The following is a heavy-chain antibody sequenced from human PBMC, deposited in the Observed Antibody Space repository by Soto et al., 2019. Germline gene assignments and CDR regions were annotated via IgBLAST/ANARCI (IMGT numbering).Heavy chain of an antibody. V-gene: IGHV4-31*03. CDR3: ARVRYSRGGDQGVVDY. D-gene: IGHD2-21*02. J-gene: IGHJ4*02. Sequence: QVQLQESGPGLVKPSQTLSLTCTVSGGSISSGGYYWSWIRQHPGKGLEWIGYIYYSGSTYYNPSLKSRVNISVDASKNQFSLKLSSVTAADTAVYYCARVRYSRGGDQGVVDYWGQGTLVTVSS. CDR1: GGSISSGGYY. CDR2: IYYSGST.